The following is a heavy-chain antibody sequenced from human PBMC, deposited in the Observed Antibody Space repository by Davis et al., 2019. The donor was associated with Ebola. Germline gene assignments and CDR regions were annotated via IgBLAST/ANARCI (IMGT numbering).Heavy chain of an antibody. CDR1: GFPFSSYW. CDR2: INSDGSST. CDR3: ARDRAIGVGAFDI. J-gene: IGHJ3*02. Sequence: GESLKIPCAAPGFPFSSYWMHWVRQAPGKGLAWVSRINSDGSSTSYADSVKGRFTISRDNSKNTLYLQMNSLRAEDTAVYYCARDRAIGVGAFDIWGQGTMVTVSS. V-gene: IGHV3-74*01.